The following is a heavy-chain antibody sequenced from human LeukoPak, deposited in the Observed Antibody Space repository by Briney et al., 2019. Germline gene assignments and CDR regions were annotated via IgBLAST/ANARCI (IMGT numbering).Heavy chain of an antibody. CDR1: GGTFSSYA. Sequence: SVKASCKASGGTFSSYAISWVRQAPGQGLEWMGGIIPIFGTANYAQKFQGRVTITADESTSKAYMELSSLRSEETAVYYCASTYGDYAQTFGYWGQGTLVTVSS. V-gene: IGHV1-69*13. CDR3: ASTYGDYAQTFGY. CDR2: IIPIFGTA. J-gene: IGHJ4*02. D-gene: IGHD4-17*01.